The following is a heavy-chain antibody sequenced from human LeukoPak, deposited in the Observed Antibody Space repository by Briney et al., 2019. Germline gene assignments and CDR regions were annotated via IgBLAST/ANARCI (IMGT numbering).Heavy chain of an antibody. Sequence: PGGSLRLSCAASGFTFSSYGMHWVRQAPGKGLEWVAFIRYDGSNKYYADSVKGRFTISRDNSKNTLYLQMNSLRAEDTAVYYCANHEELRFGELLYWGQGTLVTVSS. V-gene: IGHV3-30*02. J-gene: IGHJ4*02. CDR2: IRYDGSNK. CDR3: ANHEELRFGELLY. D-gene: IGHD3-10*01. CDR1: GFTFSSYG.